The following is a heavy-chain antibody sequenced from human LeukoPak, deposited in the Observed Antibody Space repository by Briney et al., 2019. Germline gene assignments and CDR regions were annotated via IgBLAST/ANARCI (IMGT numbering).Heavy chain of an antibody. J-gene: IGHJ4*02. CDR2: IYPGDSDI. Sequence: GESLKISCKGSGYSFTREWIGWVRQMPGKGLEWMGIIYPGDSDIRYSPSFQGQVTISADESINTAYPQWSGLKASDTAIYYCARRDGYNYVDYWGQGTLVTVSS. V-gene: IGHV5-51*01. CDR1: GYSFTREW. CDR3: ARRDGYNYVDY. D-gene: IGHD5-24*01.